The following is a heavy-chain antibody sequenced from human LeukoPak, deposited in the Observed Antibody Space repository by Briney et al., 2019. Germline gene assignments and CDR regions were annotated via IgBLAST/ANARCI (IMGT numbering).Heavy chain of an antibody. D-gene: IGHD4-17*01. CDR3: ARAVGGPYGDYRGGDY. V-gene: IGHV1-69*04. CDR2: IIPILGIA. Sequence: GSSVKVSCKASGGTFSSYAISWVRQAPGQGLEWMGRIIPILGIANYAQKFQGRVTITADKSTSTAYMELSSLRSEDTAVYYCARAVGGPYGDYRGGDYWGQGTLVTVPS. CDR1: GGTFSSYA. J-gene: IGHJ4*02.